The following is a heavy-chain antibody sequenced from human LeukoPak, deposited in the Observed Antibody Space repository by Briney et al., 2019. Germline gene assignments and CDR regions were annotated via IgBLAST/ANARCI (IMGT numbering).Heavy chain of an antibody. V-gene: IGHV3-7*04. CDR2: IQQDGSEK. D-gene: IGHD4-17*01. CDR1: GFTLSTYW. Sequence: PVGSLRLSCAASGFTLSTYWMSWVRQAPGKGLEWVANIQQDGSEKYCVDSMKGRFIISRDNAKNSLYLQMNSLRAEDTAVYYCARASTDYGDYRDRYFDLGGRDTLDTVSS. J-gene: IGHJ2*01. CDR3: ARASTDYGDYRDRYFDL.